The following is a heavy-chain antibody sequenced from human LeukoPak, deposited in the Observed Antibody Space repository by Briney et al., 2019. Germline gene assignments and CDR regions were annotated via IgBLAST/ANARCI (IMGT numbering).Heavy chain of an antibody. CDR3: ARFSSLPDYYYYYMDV. Sequence: SETLSLTCTVSGGSISSYYWSWIRQPAGKGLEWIGRIYTSGSTNYNPSLKSRVTMSVDTSKNQFSLKLSSVTAADTAVYYCARFSSLPDYYYYYMDVWGKGTTVTVSS. J-gene: IGHJ6*03. CDR2: IYTSGST. V-gene: IGHV4-4*07. D-gene: IGHD6-6*01. CDR1: GGSISSYY.